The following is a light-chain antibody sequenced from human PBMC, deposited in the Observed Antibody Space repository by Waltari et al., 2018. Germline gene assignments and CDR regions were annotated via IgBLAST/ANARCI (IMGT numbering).Light chain of an antibody. CDR3: QKYGTLPAT. CDR1: QSVSRT. V-gene: IGKV3-20*01. J-gene: IGKJ1*01. Sequence: EIVLTQSPGTLSLSPGERATLSCRASQSVSRTLAWYQQKPVQAPRLLIDDASRRATGFPDRFSGSGSGTDISHTISRLEPEDFAWYFCQKYGTLPATFGQGTKVEIK. CDR2: DAS.